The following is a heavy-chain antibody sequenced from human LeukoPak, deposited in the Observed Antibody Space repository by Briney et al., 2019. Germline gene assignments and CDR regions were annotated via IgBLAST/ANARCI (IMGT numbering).Heavy chain of an antibody. CDR1: GFTFSSYS. CDR3: ARSERGAQGY. Sequence: GGSLRLSCAASGFTFSSYSMNWVRQAPGKGLEWVSSISSSSSCIHYADSVKGRLTISRDNAKNSLYLQMNSLRAEDTAVYYCARSERGAQGYWGQGTLVTVSS. D-gene: IGHD3-10*01. V-gene: IGHV3-21*01. CDR2: ISSSSSCI. J-gene: IGHJ4*02.